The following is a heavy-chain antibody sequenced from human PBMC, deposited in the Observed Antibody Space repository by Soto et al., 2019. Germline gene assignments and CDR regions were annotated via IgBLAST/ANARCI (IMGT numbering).Heavy chain of an antibody. CDR2: ISYDGSNK. Sequence: PGGSLRLSCAASGFTFSSYGMHWVRQAPGKGLEWVAVISYDGSNKYYADSVKGRFTISRDNSKNTLYLQMNSLRAEDTAVYYCAKELNRSNLRFLGVFYYYGMDVWGQGTTVTVSS. CDR3: AKELNRSNLRFLGVFYYYGMDV. V-gene: IGHV3-30*18. D-gene: IGHD3-3*01. J-gene: IGHJ6*02. CDR1: GFTFSSYG.